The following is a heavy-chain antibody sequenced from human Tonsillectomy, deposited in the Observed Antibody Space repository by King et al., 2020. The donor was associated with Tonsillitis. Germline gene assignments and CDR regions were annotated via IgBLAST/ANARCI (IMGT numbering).Heavy chain of an antibody. J-gene: IGHJ4*02. CDR1: GGSISSGGYY. Sequence: LQLQESGPGLVKPSQTLSLTCTVSGGSISSGGYYWSWIRQHPGKGLEWIGDIYYSGSTYYNPSLKSRVTISVDTSKNQFSLKLSSVTAADTAVYYCARATYYYDSSGYSPSYYFDYWGQGTLVTVSS. CDR2: IYYSGST. D-gene: IGHD3-22*01. V-gene: IGHV4-31*03. CDR3: ARATYYYDSSGYSPSYYFDY.